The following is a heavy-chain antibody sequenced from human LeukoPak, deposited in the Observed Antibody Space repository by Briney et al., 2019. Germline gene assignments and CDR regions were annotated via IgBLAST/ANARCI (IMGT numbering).Heavy chain of an antibody. V-gene: IGHV1-69*05. D-gene: IGHD6-6*01. CDR1: GGTFSSYA. Sequence: SVNVSFKASGGTFSSYAISWVRPAPGQGLEWMGGIIPIFGTANYAQKLQGRVTMTTDTSTSTAYMELRRLRSDDTAVYYCARGQLWMFWFDHWGQGTLVTVSS. CDR3: ARGQLWMFWFDH. CDR2: IIPIFGTA. J-gene: IGHJ5*02.